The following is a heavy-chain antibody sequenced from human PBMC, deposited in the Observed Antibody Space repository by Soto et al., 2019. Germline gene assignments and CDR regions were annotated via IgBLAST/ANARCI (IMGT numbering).Heavy chain of an antibody. J-gene: IGHJ6*02. CDR2: IYWDDDK. D-gene: IGHD2-21*02. Sequence: QITLKESGPTLVKPTQTLTLTCTFSGFSLSTSGVGVGWIRQPPGKALEWLALIYWDDDKRYSPSLKSRLTIPKDTSTNQVVLTMTNMDPVDTATYYCAHSDCGGDCYPYYYYGMDVWGQGTTVTVSS. CDR3: AHSDCGGDCYPYYYYGMDV. CDR1: GFSLSTSGVG. V-gene: IGHV2-5*02.